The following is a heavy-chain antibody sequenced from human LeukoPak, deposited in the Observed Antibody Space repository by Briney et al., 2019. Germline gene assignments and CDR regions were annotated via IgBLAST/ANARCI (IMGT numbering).Heavy chain of an antibody. V-gene: IGHV3-23*01. CDR3: AKAKYYDFWSGYYTPVNAFDI. J-gene: IGHJ3*02. CDR2: ISGSGGST. D-gene: IGHD3-3*01. CDR1: GFTFSSYA. Sequence: GGSLRLSCAASGFTFSSYAMSWVRQAPGKGLEWVSAISGSGGSTYYADSVKGRFTISRDNSKNTLYLQMNSLRAEDTAVYYCAKAKYYDFWSGYYTPVNAFDIWGQGTMVTVSS.